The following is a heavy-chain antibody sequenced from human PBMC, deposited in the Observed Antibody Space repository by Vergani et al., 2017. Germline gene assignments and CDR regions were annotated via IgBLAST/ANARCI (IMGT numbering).Heavy chain of an antibody. J-gene: IGHJ4*02. CDR3: SYDAFDY. Sequence: EVQLVESGGGLVKPGGPLRLPCAASGFTFGNAGLGWFRQAPGKGREWGGRIKSKTDGGTTDYASPVKGRFTISRDDAKNTLYLQMNSLKTEDTAVYYCSYDAFDYWGQGTLVTVSS. CDR1: GFTFGNAG. CDR2: IKSKTDGGTT. D-gene: IGHD3-3*01. V-gene: IGHV3-15*01.